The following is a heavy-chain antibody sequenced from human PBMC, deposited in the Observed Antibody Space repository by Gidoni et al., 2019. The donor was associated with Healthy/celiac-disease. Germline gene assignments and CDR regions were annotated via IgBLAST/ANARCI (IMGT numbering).Heavy chain of an antibody. CDR3: ARDLAAGTNYYYYYGMDV. J-gene: IGHJ6*02. CDR1: GFTFSSYG. D-gene: IGHD6-13*01. Sequence: VQPGRSLRLSCAASGFTFSSYGMHWVRQAPGKGLEWVAVIWYDGSNKYYADSVKGRFTISRDNSKNTLYLQMNSLRAEDTAVYYCARDLAAGTNYYYYYGMDVWGQGTTVTVSS. CDR2: IWYDGSNK. V-gene: IGHV3-33*01.